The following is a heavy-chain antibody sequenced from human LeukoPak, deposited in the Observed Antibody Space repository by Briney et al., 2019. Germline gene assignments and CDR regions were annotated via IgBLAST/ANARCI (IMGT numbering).Heavy chain of an antibody. CDR2: IYYSGST. Sequence: SETLSLTCTVSGGSISSYYWSWIRQPPGKGLEWIGYIYYSGSTNYSPSLKSRVTISLDTSKNQFSLKLSSVTAADTAVYYCARDYYGSGKGGWFDPWGQGTLVTVSS. CDR3: ARDYYGSGKGGWFDP. CDR1: GGSISSYY. V-gene: IGHV4-59*01. J-gene: IGHJ5*02. D-gene: IGHD3-10*01.